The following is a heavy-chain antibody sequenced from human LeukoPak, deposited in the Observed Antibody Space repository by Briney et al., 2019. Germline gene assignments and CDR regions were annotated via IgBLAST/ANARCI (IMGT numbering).Heavy chain of an antibody. J-gene: IGHJ6*03. Sequence: PSETLSLTCTVSGGSISSGGYYWSWIRQPAGKGLEWIGRIYTSGSTNYNPSLKSRVTISVDRSKNQFSLKLSSVTAADTAVYYCARGAAEVDATMVRGVITDGAYYYYYYMDVWGKGTTVTVSS. V-gene: IGHV4-61*02. CDR1: GGSISSGGYY. CDR3: ARGAAEVDATMVRGVITDGAYYYYYYMDV. D-gene: IGHD3-10*01. CDR2: IYTSGST.